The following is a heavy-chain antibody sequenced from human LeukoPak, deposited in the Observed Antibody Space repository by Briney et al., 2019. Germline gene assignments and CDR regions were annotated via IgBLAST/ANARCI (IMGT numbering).Heavy chain of an antibody. CDR1: GASVTNFY. CDR2: IYASGSI. CDR3: ARSAPFNYFYMDV. V-gene: IGHV4-4*07. D-gene: IGHD2-15*01. J-gene: IGHJ6*03. Sequence: PSETLSLTCSVSGASVTNFYWTWIRQPAGKGLEYIGRIYASGSIDYNPSLKSRVTLSVDSSNNQFSLNLTSVTAADTALYYCARSAPFNYFYMDVWGKGTSVTASS.